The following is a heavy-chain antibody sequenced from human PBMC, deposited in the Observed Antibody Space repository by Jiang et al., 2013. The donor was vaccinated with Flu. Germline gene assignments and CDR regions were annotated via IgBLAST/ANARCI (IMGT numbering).Heavy chain of an antibody. Sequence: GAEVKKPGASVKISCRASGYFFSSYYMYWVRQAPGQGLEWMGIINPSGGSANYAQKFQGRVTMTRDTSTTTVYMELSGLRSEDTAVYYCARVLSCGGSCYYFDDWGQGTLVTVSS. D-gene: IGHD2-15*01. J-gene: IGHJ4*02. CDR1: GYFFSSYY. CDR2: INPSGGSA. V-gene: IGHV1-46*01. CDR3: ARVLSCGGSCYYFDD.